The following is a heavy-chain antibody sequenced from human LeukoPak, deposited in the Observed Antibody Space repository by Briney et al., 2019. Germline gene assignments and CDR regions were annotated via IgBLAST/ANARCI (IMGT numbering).Heavy chain of an antibody. V-gene: IGHV1-69*05. J-gene: IGHJ4*02. CDR2: IIPIFGTA. D-gene: IGHD1-26*01. Sequence: ASVKVSCKASGGTFSSYAISWVRQAPGQGLEWMGGIIPIFGTANYAQKLQGRVTMTTDTSTSTAYMELRSLRSDDTAVYYCARDEGIVGSNDYWGQGTLVTVSS. CDR3: ARDEGIVGSNDY. CDR1: GGTFSSYA.